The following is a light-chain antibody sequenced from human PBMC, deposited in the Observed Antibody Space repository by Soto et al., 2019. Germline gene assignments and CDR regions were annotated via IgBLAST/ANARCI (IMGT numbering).Light chain of an antibody. CDR3: HQYDSWPLT. V-gene: IGKV3-15*01. CDR2: GAS. J-gene: IGKJ5*01. Sequence: IVMTQSPATLSVSPGERATLSCRASQSVTSNLAWYQQKPGQAPRLLIYGASTRATGLPARFSGSGSGTEFTLTISSLHSEDLAVYYCHQYDSWPLTFGHGTRLEIK. CDR1: QSVTSN.